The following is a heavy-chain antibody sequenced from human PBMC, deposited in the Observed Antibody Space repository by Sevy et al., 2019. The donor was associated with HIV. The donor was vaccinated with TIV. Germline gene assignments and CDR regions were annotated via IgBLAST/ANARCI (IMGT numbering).Heavy chain of an antibody. Sequence: GGSLRLSCGASGFSFSSYSMNWVRQAPGKGLEWVSYITRSDSARDYADSVKGRFTISRDNPKNTLFLQVNSLRPEDTAVYYCARAYSSWFGTVHYWGQGTLVTVSS. CDR1: GFSFSSYS. CDR3: ARAYSSWFGTVHY. V-gene: IGHV3-48*01. J-gene: IGHJ4*02. D-gene: IGHD6-13*01. CDR2: ITRSDSAR.